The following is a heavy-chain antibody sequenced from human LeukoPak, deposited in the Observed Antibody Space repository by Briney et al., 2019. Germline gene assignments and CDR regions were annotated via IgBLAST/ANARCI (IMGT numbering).Heavy chain of an antibody. D-gene: IGHD6-19*01. V-gene: IGHV1-2*02. J-gene: IGHJ6*02. Sequence: ASVKVSCKASGYTFTGYYMHWVRQAPGQGLEWMGWINPNSGGTNYAQKFQGRVTMTRDTPTSTAYMELSRLRSDDTAVYYCARVPYSRDSSGWYAYYYYYGMDVWGQGTTVTVSS. CDR3: ARVPYSRDSSGWYAYYYYYGMDV. CDR2: INPNSGGT. CDR1: GYTFTGYY.